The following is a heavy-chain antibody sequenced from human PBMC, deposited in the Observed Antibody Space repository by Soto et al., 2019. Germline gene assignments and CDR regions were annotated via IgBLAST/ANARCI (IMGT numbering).Heavy chain of an antibody. CDR3: ATNFDF. CDR1: GFTFSNYA. Sequence: VQLLESGGKLVQPGKSLRLSCAASGFTFSNYALTWIRQAPGKGLEWVSTIGGRGGTIYSADSVRGRFTISRDTSKNTLYLQMNSLRVEDTAISYCATNFDFWGQGTLVTVSS. CDR2: IGGRGGTI. J-gene: IGHJ4*02. V-gene: IGHV3-23*01.